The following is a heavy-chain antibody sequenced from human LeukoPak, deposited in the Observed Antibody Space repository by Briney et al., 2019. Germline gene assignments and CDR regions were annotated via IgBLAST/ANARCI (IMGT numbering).Heavy chain of an antibody. J-gene: IGHJ4*02. CDR2: INHSGST. V-gene: IGHV4-34*01. CDR3: ASILLDGGYVS. D-gene: IGHD5-12*01. Sequence: PSETLSLTCAVYGGSFSGYYWSWIRQPPGKGLEWIGEINHSGSTNYNPSLKSRVTISVDTPKNQFSLKLSSVTAADTAVYYCASILLDGGYVSWGQGTLVTVSS. CDR1: GGSFSGYY.